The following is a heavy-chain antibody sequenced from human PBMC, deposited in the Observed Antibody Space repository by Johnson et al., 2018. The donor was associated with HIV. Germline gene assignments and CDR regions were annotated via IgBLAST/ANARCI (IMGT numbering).Heavy chain of an antibody. CDR3: ARERDPERGAQKSGVYAFDI. V-gene: IGHV3-30*04. J-gene: IGHJ3*02. D-gene: IGHD3-10*01. Sequence: QMLLVESGGGVVQPGRSLRLSCAASGFTFSSYAMHWVRQAPGKGLEWVAVISYDGSNKNHADSVKGRFTISSDNSKNTLYLQMNSLRAEDTAVYYCARERDPERGAQKSGVYAFDIWGQGTMVTVSS. CDR1: GFTFSSYA. CDR2: ISYDGSNK.